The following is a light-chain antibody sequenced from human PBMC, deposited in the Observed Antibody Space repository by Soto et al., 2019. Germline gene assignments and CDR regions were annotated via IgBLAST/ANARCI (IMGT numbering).Light chain of an antibody. CDR1: QSVRNY. CDR3: QQRSKMPLT. CDR2: DAS. V-gene: IGKV3-11*01. Sequence: EIVLTQSPATLSLSPGETATLSCRASQSVRNYLAWYQQKPGQAPRLLIYDASNRATGIPARFSGTRSETDFTLTISSLEPEDFAIYYCQQRSKMPLTFGHGTKVDIK. J-gene: IGKJ1*01.